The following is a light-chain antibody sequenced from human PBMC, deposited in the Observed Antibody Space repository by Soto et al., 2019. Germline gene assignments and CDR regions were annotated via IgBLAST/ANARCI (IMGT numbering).Light chain of an antibody. V-gene: IGKV3-20*01. CDR1: QTISSSF. CDR3: HQLGSSPLDT. J-gene: IGKJ3*01. Sequence: EIVLTQSPATLSLSPGERATLSCRASQTISSSFLAWYQQKPGQAPRLLIYRASSRAPGIPDRFSGSGSWTAFTLIISSREPDDFAADYCHQLGSSPLDTFGPGTKVEIK. CDR2: RAS.